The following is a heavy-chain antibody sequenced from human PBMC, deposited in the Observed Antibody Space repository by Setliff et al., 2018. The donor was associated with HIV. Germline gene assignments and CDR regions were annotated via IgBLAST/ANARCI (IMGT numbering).Heavy chain of an antibody. CDR2: IDTDNGYR. D-gene: IGHD2-2*01. Sequence: ASVKVSCKASGYTFSEYAIHWVRQATGQRLEWMGRIDTDNGYRRYSPKLQGRVTITKDTSANTAYMELRGLRSEDTAVYYCARWCAAAGCYPAIYHFDSWGQGTLVTVSS. V-gene: IGHV1-3*04. CDR1: GYTFSEYA. CDR3: ARWCAAAGCYPAIYHFDS. J-gene: IGHJ4*02.